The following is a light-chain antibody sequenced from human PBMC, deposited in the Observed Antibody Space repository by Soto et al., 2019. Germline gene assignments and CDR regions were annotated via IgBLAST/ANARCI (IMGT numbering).Light chain of an antibody. CDR1: QSVSSN. Sequence: EIVMTQSPATLSVSPGERATLSCRASQSVSSNLAWYQQKPGQAPRLLIYGASTRATGIPARFSGSGSGTEFTLSISSLHSEDFAVYYCQQYNNWPPKYTFGQGTTLEIK. V-gene: IGKV3-15*01. CDR2: GAS. CDR3: QQYNNWPPKYT. J-gene: IGKJ2*01.